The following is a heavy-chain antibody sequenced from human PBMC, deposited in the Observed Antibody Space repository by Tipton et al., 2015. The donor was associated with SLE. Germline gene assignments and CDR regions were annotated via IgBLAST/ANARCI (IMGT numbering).Heavy chain of an antibody. CDR1: GGSFSGYF. Sequence: TLSLTCAIYGGSFSGYFWSWIRQSPGKGVDWIGNINHSGSTNYNPSLKSRVTVSLDMSKNQFSLKLSSVTAADTAVYYCARGFRLQGLSNYMDVWGKGTTVTVSS. CDR3: ARGFRLQGLSNYMDV. V-gene: IGHV4-34*01. CDR2: INHSGST. D-gene: IGHD4-11*01. J-gene: IGHJ6*03.